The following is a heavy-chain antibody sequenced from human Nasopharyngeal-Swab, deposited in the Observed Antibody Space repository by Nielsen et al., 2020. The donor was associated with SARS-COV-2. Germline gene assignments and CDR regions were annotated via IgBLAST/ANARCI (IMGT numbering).Heavy chain of an antibody. CDR2: ISSSSSSYI. J-gene: IGHJ3*02. CDR3: ARDHVLPDAFDI. CDR1: GFTFSSYS. D-gene: IGHD3-10*01. Sequence: GASLQISCAASGFTFSSYSMNWVRQAPGKGLEWVSSISSSSSSYIYYADSVKGRFTISRDNAKNSLYLQMNSLRAEDTAVYYCARDHVLPDAFDIWGQGTMVTVSS. V-gene: IGHV3-21*01.